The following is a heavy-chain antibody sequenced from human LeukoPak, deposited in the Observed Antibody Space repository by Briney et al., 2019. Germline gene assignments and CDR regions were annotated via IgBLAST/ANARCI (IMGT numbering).Heavy chain of an antibody. D-gene: IGHD5-18*01. CDR2: IYYTGNT. V-gene: IGHV4-39*01. CDR1: GGFISSGGYY. J-gene: IGHJ3*02. CDR3: ARPVTDDAFDI. Sequence: SETLSLTCTVAGGFISSGGYYWSWIRQCPGKGLEWIGYIYYTGNTYYNPPLKSRVTISVDTSKNQFSLKLSSVTAADTAVYYCARPVTDDAFDIWGQGTMVTVSS.